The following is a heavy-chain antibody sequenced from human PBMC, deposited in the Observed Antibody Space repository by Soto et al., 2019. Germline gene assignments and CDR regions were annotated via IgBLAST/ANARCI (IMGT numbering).Heavy chain of an antibody. CDR3: ARAQEQVLRYFDWPSYFDY. CDR1: GYTFTSYG. CDR2: LSAYNGNT. V-gene: IGHV1-18*04. Sequence: QVQLVQSGAEVKKPGASVKVSCKASGYTFTSYGISWVRQAPGQGLEWRGWLSAYNGNTNYAQKLQGRVTMTTATSTSTDYMELRSLRSDDTAVYYCARAQEQVLRYFDWPSYFDYWGQGPLVTVSP. D-gene: IGHD3-9*01. J-gene: IGHJ4*02.